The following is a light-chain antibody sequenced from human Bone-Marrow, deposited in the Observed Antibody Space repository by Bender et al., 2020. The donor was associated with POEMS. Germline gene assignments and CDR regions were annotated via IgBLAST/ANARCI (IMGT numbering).Light chain of an antibody. Sequence: QSVLTQPASVSGSPGQSITISCTGTSSDVGAYNYVSWYQHHPGKAPEVMIYDVSKRPSGIPERFSGSTSGNTASLTISGTQTMDEADYYCQSWGSNTAVFGGGTKLTVL. CDR1: SSDVGAYNY. V-gene: IGLV2-14*03. CDR2: DVS. J-gene: IGLJ2*01. CDR3: QSWGSNTAV.